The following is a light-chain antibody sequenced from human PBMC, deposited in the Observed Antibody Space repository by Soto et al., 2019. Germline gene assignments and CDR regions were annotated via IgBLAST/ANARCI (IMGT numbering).Light chain of an antibody. CDR1: QSISSW. CDR2: AAS. Sequence: RMTKSLATLSAHVGDTVTITRRASQSISSWLAWYQQQPGKAPKLLIYAASSLQSGVPSRFSGSGSGTDFTLTISSLQPEDFGPYYCQQANSFPLTFGGGTKVDI. CDR3: QQANSFPLT. J-gene: IGKJ4*01. V-gene: IGKV1-12*01.